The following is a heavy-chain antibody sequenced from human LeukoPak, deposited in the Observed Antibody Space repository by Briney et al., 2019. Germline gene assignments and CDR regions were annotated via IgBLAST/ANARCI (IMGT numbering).Heavy chain of an antibody. D-gene: IGHD4-17*01. J-gene: IGHJ6*02. CDR3: ASSNTVTTLRSYGMDV. CDR2: IYYSGST. V-gene: IGHV4-31*03. Sequence: SQTLSLTCTVSGGSISSGGYYWSWIRQHPGKGLEWIGYIYYSGSTYYNPSLKSRVTISVDTSKNQLSLKLSSVTAADTAVYYCASSNTVTTLRSYGMDVWGQGTTVTVSS. CDR1: GGSISSGGYY.